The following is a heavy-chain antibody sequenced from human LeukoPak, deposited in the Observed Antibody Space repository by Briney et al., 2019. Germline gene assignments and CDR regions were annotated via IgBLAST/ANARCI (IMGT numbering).Heavy chain of an antibody. J-gene: IGHJ4*02. Sequence: IPSETLSLTCTVSGGSISSYYWSWIRQPPGKGLEWIGYIYYSGSTNYNPSLKSRVTISVDTSKNQFSLKLSSVTAADTAVYYCARGLFGVFDYWGQGTLVTVSS. CDR2: IYYSGST. CDR3: ARGLFGVFDY. D-gene: IGHD3-3*01. CDR1: GGSISSYY. V-gene: IGHV4-59*01.